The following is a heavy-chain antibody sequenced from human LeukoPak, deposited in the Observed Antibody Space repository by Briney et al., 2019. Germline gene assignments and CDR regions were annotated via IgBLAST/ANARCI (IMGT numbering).Heavy chain of an antibody. Sequence: GGSLRLSCAASGFTVSSNYMSWVRQAPGKGLEWVSLIYSGGSTYYADSVKGRFTISRDNFKNTLYLQMNSVRAEDTAVYYCASTFYGDSPPYWGQGTLVTVSS. CDR1: GFTVSSNY. D-gene: IGHD4-17*01. CDR2: IYSGGST. CDR3: ASTFYGDSPPY. V-gene: IGHV3-66*01. J-gene: IGHJ4*02.